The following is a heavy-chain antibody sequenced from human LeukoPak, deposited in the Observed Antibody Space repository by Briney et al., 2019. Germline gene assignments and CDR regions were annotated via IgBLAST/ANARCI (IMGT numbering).Heavy chain of an antibody. V-gene: IGHV4-39*07. CDR1: GGSISSSSYY. CDR2: IYYSGST. Sequence: PSETLSLTCTVSGGSISSSSYYWGWIRQPPGKGLEWIGSIYYSGSTYYNPSLKSRVTISVDTSKNQFSLKVSSVTAADTAVYYCAEGTGYFDPFDYWGQGTLVTVSS. J-gene: IGHJ4*02. CDR3: AEGTGYFDPFDY. D-gene: IGHD3-9*01.